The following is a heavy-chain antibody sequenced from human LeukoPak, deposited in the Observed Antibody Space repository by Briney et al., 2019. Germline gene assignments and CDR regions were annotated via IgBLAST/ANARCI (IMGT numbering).Heavy chain of an antibody. CDR3: ARAPPRVIVVVPAATDY. J-gene: IGHJ4*02. D-gene: IGHD2-2*01. V-gene: IGHV3-21*01. CDR1: GFTFGSYS. CDR2: ISSSSSYI. Sequence: GGSLRLSCAASGFTFGSYSMTWVRQAPGKGLEWVSSISSSSSYIYYADSVKGRFTISRDNAKNSLYLQMNSLRAEDTAVYYCARAPPRVIVVVPAATDYWGQGTLVTVSS.